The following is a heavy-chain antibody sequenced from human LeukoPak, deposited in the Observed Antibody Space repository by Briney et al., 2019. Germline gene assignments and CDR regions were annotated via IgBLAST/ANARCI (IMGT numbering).Heavy chain of an antibody. D-gene: IGHD6-13*01. V-gene: IGHV3-7*03. CDR1: ELSFSNYW. CDR2: IKHDGAEK. CDR3: AKDSDSSRRNPYDY. Sequence: AGGSLRLSCAGSELSFSNYWMNWVRHAPGKGLEWVANIKHDGAEKYYVDSVRGRFTISRDNSKNTLYLQMNSLRAEDTAVYYCAKDSDSSRRNPYDYWGQGTLVTFSS. J-gene: IGHJ4*02.